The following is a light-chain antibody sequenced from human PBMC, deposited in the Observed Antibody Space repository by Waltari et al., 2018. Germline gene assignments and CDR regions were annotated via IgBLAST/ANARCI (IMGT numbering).Light chain of an antibody. CDR1: QSVSTYY. J-gene: IGKJ4*01. CDR3: QQYGTSPPLT. Sequence: EIVLTQSPGTLSLSPGERATLSCRASQSVSTYYLASYQHKPGQAPRLVIYGASTRAAGIPDRFSGSGSGTDFTLTISGLEPEDFAVYYCQQYGTSPPLTFGGGTKVEIK. V-gene: IGKV3-20*01. CDR2: GAS.